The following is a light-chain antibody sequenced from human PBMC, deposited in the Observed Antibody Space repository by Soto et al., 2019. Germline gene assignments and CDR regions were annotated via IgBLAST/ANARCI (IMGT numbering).Light chain of an antibody. CDR2: DVS. CDR3: SSYTSSSHVV. Sequence: QSVLTQPASVSGSTGQSITISCTGTSSDVGGYNYVSWYQQHPGKAPKLMIYDVSNRPSGVSNRFSGSKSGNTASLTISGLQAEDEADYYCSSYTSSSHVVFGGGTKLTVL. V-gene: IGLV2-14*01. CDR1: SSDVGGYNY. J-gene: IGLJ2*01.